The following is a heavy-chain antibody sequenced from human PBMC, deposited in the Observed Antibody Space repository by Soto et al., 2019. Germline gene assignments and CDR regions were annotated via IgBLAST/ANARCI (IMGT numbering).Heavy chain of an antibody. V-gene: IGHV1-8*01. Sequence: ASVKVSCKASGYTFTNYNINWVRQATGQRIEWMGWMNPNTGNTGYAEKFQGRVTMTRNSSINTAYMELSGLRSDDTAVYFCAREAASDPSFYYHYMDVWGKGTTVTVSS. J-gene: IGHJ6*03. CDR3: AREAASDPSFYYHYMDV. CDR1: GYTFTNYN. CDR2: MNPNTGNT. D-gene: IGHD6-25*01.